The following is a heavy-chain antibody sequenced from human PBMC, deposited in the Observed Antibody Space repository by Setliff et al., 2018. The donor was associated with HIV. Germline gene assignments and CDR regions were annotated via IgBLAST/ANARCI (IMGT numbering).Heavy chain of an antibody. D-gene: IGHD6-19*01. J-gene: IGHJ4*02. Sequence: ASVKVSCKASGYTFSTYAMHWVRQAPGQRLEWMGWINAGNGKTKYSQNFQGRLTITRNTSISTAYMELSSLRSEDTAVYYCARGDPVAADYWGQGTLVTVSS. CDR2: INAGNGKT. CDR3: ARGDPVAADY. CDR1: GYTFSTYA. V-gene: IGHV1-3*01.